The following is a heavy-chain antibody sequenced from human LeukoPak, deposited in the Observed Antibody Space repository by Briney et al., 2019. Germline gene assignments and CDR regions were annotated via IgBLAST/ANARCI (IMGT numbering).Heavy chain of an antibody. V-gene: IGHV3-74*01. Sequence: QPGGSLRLSCGASGFIFSSYWMHWVRQAPGKGLVWVSCINSDGSSTIYADSVKGRFTISRDNAKNTVYLQMNSLRGEDTAVYYCAREILYGDSVGFDFWGQGTLVTVSS. D-gene: IGHD4-17*01. CDR1: GFIFSSYW. J-gene: IGHJ4*02. CDR3: AREILYGDSVGFDF. CDR2: INSDGSST.